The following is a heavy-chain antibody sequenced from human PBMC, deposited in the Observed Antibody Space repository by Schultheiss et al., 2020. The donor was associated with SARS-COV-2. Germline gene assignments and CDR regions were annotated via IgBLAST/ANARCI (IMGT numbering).Heavy chain of an antibody. CDR2: IYYSGST. J-gene: IGHJ4*02. CDR3: AGLWFGELLENY. CDR1: GGSISSYY. V-gene: IGHV4-59*12. D-gene: IGHD3-10*01. Sequence: SQTLSLTCTVSGGSISSYYWSWIRQPPGKGLEWIGYIYYSGSTNYNPSLKSRVTISVDTSKNQFSLKLSSVTAADTAVYYCAGLWFGELLENYWGQGTLVTVSS.